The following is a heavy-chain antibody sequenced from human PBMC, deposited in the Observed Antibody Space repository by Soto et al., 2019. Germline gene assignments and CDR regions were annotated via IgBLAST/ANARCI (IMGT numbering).Heavy chain of an antibody. Sequence: GASVKVSCKASGGTFSSYAISWVRQAPGQGLEWMGGIIPIFGTANYAQKFQGRVTITADESTSTAYMELSSLRSEDTAVYYCARDTGGPIFGVVTQAPGWFDPWGQGTLVTVS. CDR1: GGTFSSYA. J-gene: IGHJ5*02. CDR3: ARDTGGPIFGVVTQAPGWFDP. CDR2: IIPIFGTA. V-gene: IGHV1-69*13. D-gene: IGHD3-3*01.